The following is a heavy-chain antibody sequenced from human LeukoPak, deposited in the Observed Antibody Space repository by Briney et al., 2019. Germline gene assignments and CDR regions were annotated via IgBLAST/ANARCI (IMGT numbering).Heavy chain of an antibody. Sequence: GGSLRLSGAASGFTFSNAWMSWVRQAPGKGLEWVGRIKSKSSGGTTDYAAPVKGRFTISRDDSKNTLYLQMNSLKTEDTAVYYCTTGWTSTAHDGYWGQGTLVTVSS. CDR3: TTGWTSTAHDGY. D-gene: IGHD3/OR15-3a*01. CDR1: GFTFSNAW. J-gene: IGHJ4*02. CDR2: IKSKSSGGTT. V-gene: IGHV3-15*01.